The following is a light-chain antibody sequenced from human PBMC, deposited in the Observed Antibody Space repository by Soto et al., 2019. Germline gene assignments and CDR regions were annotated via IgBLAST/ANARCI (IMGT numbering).Light chain of an antibody. CDR1: QRGGTH. CDR3: QQRSNWPPGGT. J-gene: IGKJ4*01. Sequence: EIVLTQSPATLSLSPGERATLSCRASQRGGTHLACYQKKPGQGPRLLIYDASTRATGIPSSFSGGGSGTDFTLTLSSLVPEDFAGYYCQQRSNWPPGGTFGGGTQVEIK. V-gene: IGKV3-11*01. CDR2: DAS.